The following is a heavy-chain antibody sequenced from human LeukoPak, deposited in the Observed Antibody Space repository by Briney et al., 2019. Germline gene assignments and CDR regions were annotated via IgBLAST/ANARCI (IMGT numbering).Heavy chain of an antibody. J-gene: IGHJ4*02. D-gene: IGHD3-10*01. CDR3: ARVDYYGSGDYFDY. Sequence: SETLSLTCSVPGGSVSGTNYYWAWIRQPPEKGLEWIGTIYYSGSTYYNVSLKSRVTISVDTSKNQFSLNLNSVTAADTAVYYCARVDYYGSGDYFDYWGQGTLVTVSS. CDR1: GGSVSGTNYY. V-gene: IGHV4-39*07. CDR2: IYYSGST.